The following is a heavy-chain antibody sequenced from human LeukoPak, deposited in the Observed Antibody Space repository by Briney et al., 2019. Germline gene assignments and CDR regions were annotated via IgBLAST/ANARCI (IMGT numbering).Heavy chain of an antibody. V-gene: IGHV3-21*01. Sequence: GGSLRLSCAASGFTFSSYSMNWVRQAPGKGLEWVSSISSSSSYIYYADSVKGRFTISRDNAKNSLYLQMNSLRAEDTAVYYCARDDSKSPMAYXDXXGXPAYWGXGTLVTVS. CDR3: ARDDSKSPMAYXDXXGXPAY. D-gene: IGHD3-22*01. CDR1: GFTFSSYS. CDR2: ISSSSSYI. J-gene: IGHJ4*01.